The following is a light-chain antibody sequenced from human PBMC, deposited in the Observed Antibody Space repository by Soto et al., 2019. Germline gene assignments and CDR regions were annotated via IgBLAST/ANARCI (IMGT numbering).Light chain of an antibody. CDR2: AAS. J-gene: IGKJ1*01. CDR1: QAISNY. V-gene: IGKV1-27*01. CDR3: QKYNSAPLT. Sequence: DIQMTPSPSPLSASVGDRVTITCRASQAISNYLAWYQQKPGKVPKLLIYAASALQSGVPSRFSGSGSGTDFTLTISSLQPEDVATYYCQKYNSAPLTFGQGTKVDIK.